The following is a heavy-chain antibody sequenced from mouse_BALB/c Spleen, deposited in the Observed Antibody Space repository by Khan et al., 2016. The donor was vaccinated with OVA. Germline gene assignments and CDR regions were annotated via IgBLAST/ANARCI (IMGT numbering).Heavy chain of an antibody. Sequence: LVESGPELKKPGETVKISCKASGYTFTNYGMNWVKQAPGKGLKWMGWINTNNGETTYAEEFKGRFAFSLETSASTAYLQINNLKNEDTATYFCARNSIYYGYFDFWGAGTTVTVSS. V-gene: IGHV9-3*02. J-gene: IGHJ1*01. CDR1: GYTFTNYG. CDR2: INTNNGET. D-gene: IGHD2-1*01. CDR3: ARNSIYYGYFDF.